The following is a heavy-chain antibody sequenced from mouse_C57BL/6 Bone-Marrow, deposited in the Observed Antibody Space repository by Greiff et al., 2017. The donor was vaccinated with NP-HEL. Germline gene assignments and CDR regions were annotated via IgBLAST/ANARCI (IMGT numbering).Heavy chain of an antibody. CDR2: INYDGSST. CDR1: GFTFSDYY. Sequence: DVKLVESEGGLVQPGSSMKLSCTASGFTFSDYYMAWVRQVPEKGLEWVANINYDGSSTYYLDSLKSRFIISRDNAKNILYLQMSSLKSEDTATYYCAREGGAQVGAMDYWGQGTSVTVSS. CDR3: AREGGAQVGAMDY. V-gene: IGHV5-16*01. D-gene: IGHD3-2*02. J-gene: IGHJ4*01.